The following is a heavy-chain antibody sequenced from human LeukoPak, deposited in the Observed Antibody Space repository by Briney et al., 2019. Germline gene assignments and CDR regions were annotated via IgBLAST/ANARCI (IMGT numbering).Heavy chain of an antibody. V-gene: IGHV3-11*01. CDR3: AREGCSSTSCSDFDY. D-gene: IGHD2-2*01. CDR2: ISSSGSTI. J-gene: IGHJ4*02. Sequence: PGGSLRLSCAASGFTFSDYYMSWIRQAPGKGLEWVSYISSSGSTIYYADSVKGRFTISRDNAKNSLYLQMNSLRAEDTAVYYCAREGCSSTSCSDFDYWGQGTLVTVSS. CDR1: GFTFSDYY.